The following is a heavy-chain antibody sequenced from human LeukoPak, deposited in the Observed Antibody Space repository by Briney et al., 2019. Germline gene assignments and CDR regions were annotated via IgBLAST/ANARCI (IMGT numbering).Heavy chain of an antibody. CDR3: AKDPSWFGPSEPDEY. CDR2: ISGSGGST. CDR1: GFTFSSYA. J-gene: IGHJ4*02. Sequence: GGSLRLSCAASGFTFSSYAMSWVRQAPGKGLEWVSAISGSGGSTYYADSVKGRFTISRDSSKNTLYLQMNSLRAEDTAVYYCAKDPSWFGPSEPDEYWGQGTLVTVSS. V-gene: IGHV3-23*01. D-gene: IGHD3-10*01.